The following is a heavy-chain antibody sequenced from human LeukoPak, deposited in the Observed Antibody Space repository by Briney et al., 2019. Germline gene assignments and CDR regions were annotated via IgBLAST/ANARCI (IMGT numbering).Heavy chain of an antibody. CDR2: IYYSGST. V-gene: IGHV4-59*08. J-gene: IGHJ4*02. Sequence: SETLSLTCTVSGGSISSYYWSWIRQPPGKGLEWIGYIYYSGSTNYNPSLKSRVTISVDTSKNQFSLKLSSVTAADTAVYYCARHRYDILTGYSAFDYWGQGTLVTVSS. CDR1: GGSISSYY. CDR3: ARHRYDILTGYSAFDY. D-gene: IGHD3-9*01.